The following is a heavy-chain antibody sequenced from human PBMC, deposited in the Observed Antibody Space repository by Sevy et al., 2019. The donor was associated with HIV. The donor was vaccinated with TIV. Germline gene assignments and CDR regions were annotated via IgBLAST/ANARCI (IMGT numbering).Heavy chain of an antibody. D-gene: IGHD2-2*03. Sequence: ASVKVSCKASGYTFTGYYMHWVRQAPGQGLEWMGWINPNSGGTNYAQKFQGRVTMTRDTSISTAYMEVSRLRSDDTAVYYCASSSGYCSSTSCPRHWGAFDIWGQGTMVTVSS. V-gene: IGHV1-2*02. CDR2: INPNSGGT. CDR3: ASSSGYCSSTSCPRHWGAFDI. J-gene: IGHJ3*02. CDR1: GYTFTGYY.